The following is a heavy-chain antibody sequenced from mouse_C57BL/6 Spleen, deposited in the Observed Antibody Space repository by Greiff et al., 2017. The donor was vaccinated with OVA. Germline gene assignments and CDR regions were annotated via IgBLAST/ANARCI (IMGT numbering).Heavy chain of an antibody. CDR2: INPNNGGT. V-gene: IGHV1-26*01. Sequence: VQLQQSGPELVKPGASVKISCKASGYTFTDYYMNWVKQSHGKSLEWIGDINPNNGGTSYNQKFKGKATLTVDKSSSTAYMELRSLTSEDSAVYYCARTGGGNPCSYYARDYWGQGTSVTVSS. CDR1: GYTFTDYY. D-gene: IGHD2-1*01. CDR3: ARTGGGNPCSYYARDY. J-gene: IGHJ4*01.